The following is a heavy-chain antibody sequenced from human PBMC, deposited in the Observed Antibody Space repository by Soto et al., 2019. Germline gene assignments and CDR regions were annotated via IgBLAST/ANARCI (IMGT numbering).Heavy chain of an antibody. CDR1: GYPFTGYY. J-gene: IGHJ6*02. Sequence: ASVKVSCKASGYPFTGYYMHWVRQAPGRGPEWMGWVNPNDGDTHYVQKFQGRVTMTADTSISTGYMELTRLASDDTALYYCTRRPMWRQQLIKDYGLDVWGQGTTVTVSS. D-gene: IGHD6-13*01. CDR3: TRRPMWRQQLIKDYGLDV. CDR2: VNPNDGDT. V-gene: IGHV1-2*02.